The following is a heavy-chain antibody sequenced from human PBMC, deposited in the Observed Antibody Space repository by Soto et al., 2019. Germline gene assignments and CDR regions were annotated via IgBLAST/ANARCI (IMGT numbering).Heavy chain of an antibody. Sequence: PSQTLSLTCAISGDSVSSNSAAWNWIRQSPSPGLEWLGRTYYRSKWYNDYAVSVKSRITINPDTSKNQFSLQLNSVTPEDTAVYYCGRDKGQQLVAGDFDYWGQGTLVTVSS. J-gene: IGHJ4*02. CDR3: GRDKGQQLVAGDFDY. CDR1: GDSVSSNSAA. CDR2: TYYRSKWYN. D-gene: IGHD6-13*01. V-gene: IGHV6-1*01.